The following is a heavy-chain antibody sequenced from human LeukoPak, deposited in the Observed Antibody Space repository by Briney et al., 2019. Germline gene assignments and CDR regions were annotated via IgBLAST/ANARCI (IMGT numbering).Heavy chain of an antibody. CDR2: ISAYNGNT. D-gene: IGHD2-2*01. CDR3: ARSSLGNVVVSAAVRFDP. CDR1: GYTFTSYG. V-gene: IGHV1-18*01. J-gene: IGHJ5*02. Sequence: ASVKVSCKASGYTFTSYGISWVRQAPGQGLEWMGWISAYNGNTNYAQKLQGRVTMTTDTSTSTAYMELRSLRSDDTAVYYCARSSLGNVVVSAAVRFDPWGQGTLVTVSS.